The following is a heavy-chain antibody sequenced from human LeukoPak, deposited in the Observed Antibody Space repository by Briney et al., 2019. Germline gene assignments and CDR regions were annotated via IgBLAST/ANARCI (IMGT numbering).Heavy chain of an antibody. CDR2: INPNSGGT. J-gene: IGHJ3*02. V-gene: IGHV1-2*02. CDR1: GYTFTGYY. D-gene: IGHD2-2*01. CDR3: ASSVSYCSSTSCRPGDAFDI. Sequence: GASVKVSCKASGYTFTGYYMHWVRQAPGQRLEWMGWINPNSGGTNYAQKFQGRVTMTRDTSISTAYMELSRLRSDDTAVYYRASSVSYCSSTSCRPGDAFDIWGQGTMVTVSS.